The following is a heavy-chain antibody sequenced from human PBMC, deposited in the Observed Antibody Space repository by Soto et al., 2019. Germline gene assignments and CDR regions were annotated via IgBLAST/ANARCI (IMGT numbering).Heavy chain of an antibody. Sequence: QVQLQQWGAGLLKPSETLSLTCAVYGGSFSGYYWSWIRQPPGKGLEWIGEINHSGSTNYNPSLKCRVTISVDTPKNQFSLKLSSVTAADTAVYYCARGPSHHPWALNYWYFDLWGRGTLVTVSS. CDR3: ARGPSHHPWALNYWYFDL. V-gene: IGHV4-34*01. J-gene: IGHJ2*01. D-gene: IGHD1-26*01. CDR1: GGSFSGYY. CDR2: INHSGST.